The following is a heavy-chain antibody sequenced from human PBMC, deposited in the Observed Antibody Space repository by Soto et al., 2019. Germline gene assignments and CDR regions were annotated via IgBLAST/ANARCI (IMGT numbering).Heavy chain of an antibody. Sequence: ASVKVSCKASGYTFTSFGVNWVRQAPGQGLEWMGWVNAYNGNTNYAQKFQGRVTLTADTSTSTAFMEVRSLRSDDTAMYYCATGAAGVAPHVIWGQGTLVPVSS. J-gene: IGHJ4*02. CDR2: VNAYNGNT. CDR3: ATGAAGVAPHVI. CDR1: GYTFTSFG. V-gene: IGHV1-18*01. D-gene: IGHD6-13*01.